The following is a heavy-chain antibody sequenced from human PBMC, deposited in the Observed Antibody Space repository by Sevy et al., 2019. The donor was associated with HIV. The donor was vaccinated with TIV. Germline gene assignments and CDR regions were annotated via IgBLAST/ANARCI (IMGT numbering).Heavy chain of an antibody. D-gene: IGHD3-22*01. Sequence: SETLSLTCNVSVAYVSSGKYYWTWIRQPPGKDREWIGHVSYSGRTNYNPSLKSRVTISEDTSKNQFSLSLNSVTAAETATYYCAREIYFYENSGFYYFDSWGLGFLVTVSS. V-gene: IGHV4-61*01. CDR2: VSYSGRT. CDR1: VAYVSSGKYY. CDR3: AREIYFYENSGFYYFDS. J-gene: IGHJ4*02.